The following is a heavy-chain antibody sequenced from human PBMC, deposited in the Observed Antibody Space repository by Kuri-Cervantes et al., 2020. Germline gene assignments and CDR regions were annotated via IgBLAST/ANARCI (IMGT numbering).Heavy chain of an antibody. CDR3: AKNRGVVVVTAISY. D-gene: IGHD2-21*02. V-gene: IGHV3-23*01. CDR2: LSGSGGST. J-gene: IGHJ4*02. CDR1: GFTFSNYA. Sequence: GRSLRLSCAASGFTFSNYAMSWVRQAPGKGLEWVSALSGSGGSTYYADSVKGRLTISRDNSKNTLYLQMNSLRAEDTAVYYCAKNRGVVVVTAISYWGQGTLVTVSS.